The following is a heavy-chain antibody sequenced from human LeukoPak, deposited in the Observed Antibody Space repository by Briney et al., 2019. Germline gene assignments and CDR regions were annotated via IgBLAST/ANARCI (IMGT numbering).Heavy chain of an antibody. CDR2: INPNSGGT. CDR3: ARLSEYCSSTSCYD. Sequence: GASVKVSCKVSGYTLTELSMHWVRQAPGQGLEWMGRINPNSGGTNYAQKFQGRVTMTRDTSISTAYMELSRLRSDDTAVYYCARLSEYCSSTSCYDWGQGTLVTVSS. CDR1: GYTLTELS. J-gene: IGHJ4*02. V-gene: IGHV1-2*06. D-gene: IGHD2-2*01.